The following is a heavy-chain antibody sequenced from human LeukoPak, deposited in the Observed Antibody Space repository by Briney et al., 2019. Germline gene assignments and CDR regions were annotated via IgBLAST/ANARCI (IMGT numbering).Heavy chain of an antibody. CDR2: TSYSGST. V-gene: IGHV4-61*01. J-gene: IGHJ3*01. CDR3: ARGPYV. Sequence: SETLSLTCTVSGDSVSSGTYYWSWVRQPPGKGLEWIGFTSYSGSTNYNPSLKGRVTISVDMSKNQFSLKVRSVTAADTAVYYCARGPYVWGQGTMVTVSS. CDR1: GDSVSSGTYY.